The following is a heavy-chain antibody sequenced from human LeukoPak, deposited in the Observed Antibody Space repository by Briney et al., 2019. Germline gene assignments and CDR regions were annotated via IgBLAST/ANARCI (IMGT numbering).Heavy chain of an antibody. D-gene: IGHD5-24*01. Sequence: SETLSLTCTVSGGSISSYYWSWIRQPAGKGLEWIGRIYTSGSTNYNPSLKSRVTMSVDTSKNQFSLKLSPVTAADTAVYYCARGDGYPWTDAFDIWGQGTMVTVSS. CDR1: GGSISSYY. J-gene: IGHJ3*02. CDR3: ARGDGYPWTDAFDI. CDR2: IYTSGST. V-gene: IGHV4-4*07.